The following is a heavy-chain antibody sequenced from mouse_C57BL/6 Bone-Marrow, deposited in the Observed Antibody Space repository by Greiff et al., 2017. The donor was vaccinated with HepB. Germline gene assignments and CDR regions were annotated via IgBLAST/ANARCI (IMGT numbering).Heavy chain of an antibody. CDR3: TRGDSNYVGRYFDV. CDR1: GYTFTDYE. J-gene: IGHJ1*03. CDR2: IDPETGGT. V-gene: IGHV1-15*01. D-gene: IGHD2-5*01. Sequence: QVQLQQSGAELVRPGASVTLSCKASGYTFTDYEMHWVKQTPVHGLEWIGAIDPETGGTAYNQKFKGKAILTADKPSSTAYMELRSLTSEDSAVYYCTRGDSNYVGRYFDVWVTGTTVTVSS.